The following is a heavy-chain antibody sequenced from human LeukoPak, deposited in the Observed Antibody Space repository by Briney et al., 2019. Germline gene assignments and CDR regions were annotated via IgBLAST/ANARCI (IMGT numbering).Heavy chain of an antibody. CDR2: IIPIFGTA. Sequence: SVKVSCKASGGTFSSYAISWVRQAPGQGLEWMGGIIPIFGTANYAQKFQGRVTITTDESTSTAYMELSSLRSEDTAVYYCARGGECGVVPAAQYDYWGQGTLVTVS. CDR3: ARGGECGVVPAAQYDY. CDR1: GGTFSSYA. V-gene: IGHV1-69*05. D-gene: IGHD2-2*01. J-gene: IGHJ4*02.